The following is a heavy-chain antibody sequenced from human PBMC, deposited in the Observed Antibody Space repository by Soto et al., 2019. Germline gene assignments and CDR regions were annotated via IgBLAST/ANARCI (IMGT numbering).Heavy chain of an antibody. CDR3: ARDGNYDFWSGYRCNYYMDV. D-gene: IGHD3-3*01. CDR1: SGSISSSNW. CDR2: IYHSGST. Sequence: QVQLQESGPGLVKPSGTLSLTCAVSSGSISSSNWWSWVRQPPGKGLEWIGEIYHSGSTNYNPSLKSRVTISVDKSKNQFSLKLSSVTAADTAVYYCARDGNYDFWSGYRCNYYMDVWGKGTTVTVSS. V-gene: IGHV4-4*02. J-gene: IGHJ6*03.